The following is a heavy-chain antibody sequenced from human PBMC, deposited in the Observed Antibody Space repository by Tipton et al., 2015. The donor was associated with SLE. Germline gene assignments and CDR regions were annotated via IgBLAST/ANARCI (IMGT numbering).Heavy chain of an antibody. CDR2: IYTSGST. V-gene: IGHV4-38-2*02. D-gene: IGHD2-2*01. CDR3: ARDGIVVVPATYMDV. Sequence: LRLSCAVSGYSISSGYYWGWIRQPPGKGLEWIGRIYTSGSTNYNPSLKSRVTMSVDTSKNQFSLKLSSVTAADTAVYYCARDGIVVVPATYMDVWGKGTTVTVSS. CDR1: GYSISSGYY. J-gene: IGHJ6*03.